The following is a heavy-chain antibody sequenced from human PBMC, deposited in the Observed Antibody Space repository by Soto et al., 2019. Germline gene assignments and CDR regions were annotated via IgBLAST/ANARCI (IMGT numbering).Heavy chain of an antibody. CDR2: IKLDASEK. CDR1: GFSFSGYW. Sequence: HPGESLRLSCAASGFSFSGYWMSWVRQAPGKGLEWLGTIKLDASEKKYVDSVKGRLTMSRDNAENSLYLLMDSLRAEDTAGYYCARDSGYGSRDSVRHYLDFWGRGTLVPVAS. V-gene: IGHV3-7*01. D-gene: IGHD3-10*01. CDR3: ARDSGYGSRDSVRHYLDF. J-gene: IGHJ4*01.